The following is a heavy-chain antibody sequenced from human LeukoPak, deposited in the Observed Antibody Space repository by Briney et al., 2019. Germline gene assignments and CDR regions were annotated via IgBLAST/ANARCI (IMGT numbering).Heavy chain of an antibody. D-gene: IGHD6-13*01. Sequence: SETLSLTCTVSGGSISSYYWSWIRQPAGKGLEWIGRIYTSGSTNYNPSLKSPVTMSVDTSKNQFSLKLRSVTAADTAVYYCARSSSSWPWCFDLWGRGTLVTVSS. V-gene: IGHV4-4*07. CDR3: ARSSSSWPWCFDL. J-gene: IGHJ2*01. CDR1: GGSISSYY. CDR2: IYTSGST.